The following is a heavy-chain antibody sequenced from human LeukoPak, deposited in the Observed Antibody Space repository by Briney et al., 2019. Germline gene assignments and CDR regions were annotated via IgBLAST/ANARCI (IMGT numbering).Heavy chain of an antibody. J-gene: IGHJ4*02. CDR3: ATNEIVGATFDY. V-gene: IGHV4-34*01. CDR1: GGSFSGYY. D-gene: IGHD1-26*01. Sequence: PSETLSLTCAVYGGSFSGYYWSWIRQPSGKGLEWIGEINHSGSTNYNPSLKSRVTISVDTSKNQFSLKLSSVTAADTAVYYCATNEIVGATFDYWGQGTLVTVSS. CDR2: INHSGST.